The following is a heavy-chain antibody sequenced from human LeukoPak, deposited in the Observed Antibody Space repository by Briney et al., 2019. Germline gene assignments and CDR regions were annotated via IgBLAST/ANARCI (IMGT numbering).Heavy chain of an antibody. Sequence: ASVTVSCTASGYTFTNYDINWVRQAPGQGLEWMGWMHPSNGNTGYAQKFQGRVTMTRNTSTTTAYMELSGLRSDDTAVYYCARRVRGVVIFSRAQGSFDLWGQGTLVTVSS. D-gene: IGHD3-10*01. CDR1: GYTFTNYD. V-gene: IGHV1-8*01. J-gene: IGHJ3*01. CDR3: ARRVRGVVIFSRAQGSFDL. CDR2: MHPSNGNT.